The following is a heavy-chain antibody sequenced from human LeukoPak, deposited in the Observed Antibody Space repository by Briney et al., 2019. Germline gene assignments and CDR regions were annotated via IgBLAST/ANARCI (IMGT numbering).Heavy chain of an antibody. J-gene: IGHJ4*02. Sequence: ASVKVSCKASGYTFTSYGISWVRQAPGQGLEWMGWISAYSGNTNYAQKLQGRVTMTTDTSTSTAYMELRSLRSDDTAVYYCARDLAYCGGDCYPIDYWGQGTLVTVSS. D-gene: IGHD2-21*02. CDR2: ISAYSGNT. CDR1: GYTFTSYG. CDR3: ARDLAYCGGDCYPIDY. V-gene: IGHV1-18*01.